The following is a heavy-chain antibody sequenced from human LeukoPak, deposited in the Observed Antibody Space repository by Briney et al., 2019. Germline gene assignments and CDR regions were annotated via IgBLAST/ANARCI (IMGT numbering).Heavy chain of an antibody. D-gene: IGHD4-11*01. CDR1: GGSFSGYY. V-gene: IGHV4-34*01. Sequence: PSETLSLTCAVYGGSFSGYYWSWIRQPPGKGLEWIGEINHSGSTNYNPSLKSRVTISVDTSKNQFSLKLSSVTAADTAVYYCARVSDSRSRDAFDIWGQGTMVTVSS. J-gene: IGHJ3*02. CDR3: ARVSDSRSRDAFDI. CDR2: INHSGST.